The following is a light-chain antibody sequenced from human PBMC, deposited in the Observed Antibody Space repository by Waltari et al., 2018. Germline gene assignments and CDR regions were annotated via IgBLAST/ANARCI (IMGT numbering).Light chain of an antibody. V-gene: IGLV2-8*01. CDR3: SSYAGSNNFV. J-gene: IGLJ1*01. Sequence: QSALTHPPSASGSPRQSLTISCTGTSSDVGGYHYVSWYQQHPGKAPKLMIYEVSQRPSGVPERFSGSKAGNTASLTVSGLQAEDEADYYCSSYAGSNNFVFGTGTKVTVL. CDR2: EVS. CDR1: SSDVGGYHY.